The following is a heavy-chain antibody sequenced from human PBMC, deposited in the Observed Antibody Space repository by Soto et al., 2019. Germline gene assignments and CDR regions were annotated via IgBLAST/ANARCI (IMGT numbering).Heavy chain of an antibody. Sequence: GGSLRLSCAASGFTFSTYAMTWVRQAPGKGLEWVAAICCNGSSKYYADSVKGRFTISRDNSKNTLYLQMNSLRAEDTAVYYCARGTADTTYYYYYGMDVWGQGTTVTVSS. D-gene: IGHD1-1*01. CDR2: ICCNGSSK. V-gene: IGHV3-23*05. CDR3: ARGTADTTYYYYYGMDV. CDR1: GFTFSTYA. J-gene: IGHJ6*02.